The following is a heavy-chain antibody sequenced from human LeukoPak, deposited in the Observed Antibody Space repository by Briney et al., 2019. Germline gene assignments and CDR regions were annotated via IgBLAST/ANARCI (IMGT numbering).Heavy chain of an antibody. Sequence: SETLSLTCAVYGGSFSGYYWSWIRQPPGKGLEWIGEINHSGSTNYNPSLKSRVTISVDTSKNQFSLKLSSVTAADTAVYYCARGRRYCSSTSCYMRAWFDPWGQGTLVTVSS. CDR3: ARGRRYCSSTSCYMRAWFDP. CDR2: INHSGST. CDR1: GGSFSGYY. V-gene: IGHV4-34*01. J-gene: IGHJ5*02. D-gene: IGHD2-2*02.